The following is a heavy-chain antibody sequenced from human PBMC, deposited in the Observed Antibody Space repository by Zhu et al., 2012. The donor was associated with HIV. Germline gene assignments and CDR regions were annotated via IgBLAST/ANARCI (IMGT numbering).Heavy chain of an antibody. CDR2: LYYSGAT. CDR3: MTLYYSGSETYVDY. CDR1: GDSISSHFYF. V-gene: IGHV4-39*01. Sequence: QVQVQESGPGLVKPSETLSLTCTVSGDSISSHFYFWDWIRQSPGKGLEWLGSLYYSGATYHKPSLKGRLTISVDTSKNEFSLNLNSVTAADTAVYYCMTLYYSGSETYVDYWGRECWSPSPQ. J-gene: IGHJ4*02. D-gene: IGHD3-10*01.